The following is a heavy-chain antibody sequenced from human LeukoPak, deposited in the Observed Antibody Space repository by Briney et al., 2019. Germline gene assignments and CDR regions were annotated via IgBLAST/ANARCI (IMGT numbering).Heavy chain of an antibody. V-gene: IGHV1-46*01. D-gene: IGHD5-24*01. CDR3: ARGVAIRDAYNWDQMDD. Sequence: EASVKVSCKASGYTFTSYYIHWVRQAPGQGLEWMGIINPSGGSRTYAQKFLGRVTMTRDTSTSTVYMELSSLRSEDTAVYYCARGVAIRDAYNWDQMDDWGQGTLVTVSS. CDR2: INPSGGSR. CDR1: GYTFTSYY. J-gene: IGHJ4*02.